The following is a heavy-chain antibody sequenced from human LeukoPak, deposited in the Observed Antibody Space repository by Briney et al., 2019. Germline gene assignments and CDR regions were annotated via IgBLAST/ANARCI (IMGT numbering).Heavy chain of an antibody. CDR2: ISDSGGET. D-gene: IGHD2-15*01. Sequence: GGSLRLSCAASGFSFSTSAMSWVRQAPGKGLEWVSVISDSGGETYYTDSVKGRFTISRDNSKNMLYLQMNSLRAEDTAVYHCARGSGGAAFDPWGQGTLVTVSS. V-gene: IGHV3-23*01. CDR1: GFSFSTSA. J-gene: IGHJ5*02. CDR3: ARGSGGAAFDP.